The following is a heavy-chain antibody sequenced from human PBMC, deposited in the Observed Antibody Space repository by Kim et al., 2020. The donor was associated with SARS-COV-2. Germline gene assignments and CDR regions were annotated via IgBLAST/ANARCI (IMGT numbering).Heavy chain of an antibody. Sequence: GGSLRLSCAASGFTFSTYWMSWVRQAPRKGLEWVASIKQDGSEKYDVDSVKGRFTISKDNAKNSLYLQMTSLRAEDTAVYYCARSRYAAAWGQGTLVTVSS. CDR1: GFTFSTYW. D-gene: IGHD6-13*01. J-gene: IGHJ4*02. CDR3: ARSRYAAA. CDR2: IKQDGSEK. V-gene: IGHV3-7*03.